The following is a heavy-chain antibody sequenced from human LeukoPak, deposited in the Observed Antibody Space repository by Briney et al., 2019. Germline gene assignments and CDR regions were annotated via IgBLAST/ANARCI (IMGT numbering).Heavy chain of an antibody. D-gene: IGHD3-22*01. Sequence: GGSLRLSCAASGFTFSNYWMTWVRQAPGKGLEWVANIKQDGSAKFYVDSVKGRFTISRDNGKKSLYLQMNSLRAEDTAVYYCARDMYYYNSSAFYHYYYGMDVWGQGTTVTVSS. CDR3: ARDMYYYNSSAFYHYYYGMDV. J-gene: IGHJ6*02. CDR2: IKQDGSAK. CDR1: GFTFSNYW. V-gene: IGHV3-7*01.